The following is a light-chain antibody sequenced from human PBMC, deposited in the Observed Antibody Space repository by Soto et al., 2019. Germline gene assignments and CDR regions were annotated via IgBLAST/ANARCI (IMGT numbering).Light chain of an antibody. CDR2: ETS. CDR1: QSVSNY. J-gene: IGKJ5*01. V-gene: IGKV3-11*01. Sequence: EIVLTQSPATLSLSPGERATLSCRASQSVSNYLSWYQQKPGLAPRLLMYETSRRATGIPARFSGSGSGTDFTLTISSLEPEEFAVYYCQQRNNWRDTFGQGTRLEIK. CDR3: QQRNNWRDT.